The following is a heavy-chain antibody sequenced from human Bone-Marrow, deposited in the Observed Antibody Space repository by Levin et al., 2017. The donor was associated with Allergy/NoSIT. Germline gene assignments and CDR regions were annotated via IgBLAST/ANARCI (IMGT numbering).Heavy chain of an antibody. Sequence: SETLSLTCTVSGGSISSTSDYWGWVRQTPGKGLEWLGTIHFTGNTHDNPSLMSRVTISVDTSKNQFSLRLTSVTASDTALYYCARHRFDRTPYYDVDYFDPWGQGILVTVSS. CDR1: GGSISSTSDY. J-gene: IGHJ5*02. V-gene: IGHV4-39*01. D-gene: IGHD3-16*01. CDR2: IHFTGNT. CDR3: ARHRFDRTPYYDVDYFDP.